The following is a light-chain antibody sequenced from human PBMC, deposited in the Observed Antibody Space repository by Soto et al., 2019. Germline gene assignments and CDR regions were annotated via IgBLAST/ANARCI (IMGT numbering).Light chain of an antibody. CDR3: QQYESYSFT. J-gene: IGKJ2*01. CDR1: QSISTW. CDR2: KAS. V-gene: IGKV1-5*03. Sequence: DIQMTQSPSTLSASVGDRVTITCRASQSISTWLAWYQQKPGKAPKLLIYKASGLESGVPSRFSGSGSGTDLTLTINSLQPDDFATYYCQQYESYSFTFGQGTKLEIK.